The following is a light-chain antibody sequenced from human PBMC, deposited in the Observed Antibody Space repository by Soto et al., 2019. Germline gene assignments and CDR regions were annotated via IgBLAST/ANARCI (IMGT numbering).Light chain of an antibody. Sequence: QSVLTQPPSASGSLGQSVTISCTGTSSDVGGDNYVSLHQQHPGKAPKVMIYEVTKRPPGVPDRFSGSKSGNTASLTVSGLQAEDEAYYYCSSFAGGGNPVLLGGGTKLTVL. CDR1: SSDVGGDNY. CDR2: EVT. CDR3: SSFAGGGNPVL. J-gene: IGLJ2*01. V-gene: IGLV2-8*01.